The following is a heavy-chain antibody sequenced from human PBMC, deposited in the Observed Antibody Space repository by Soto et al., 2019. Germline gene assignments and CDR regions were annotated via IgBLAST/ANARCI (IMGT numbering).Heavy chain of an antibody. CDR3: AAPGGYCSGPPCQHWLHP. V-gene: IGHV4-34*01. D-gene: IGHD2-15*01. Sequence: SETLSLTCTVYGGSFSAYYWSWIRQPPGKGLEWIGEINHSGRTSYNPSLKSRVTMSVDTSKNQFFLKLLSVTAADTAVYYCAAPGGYCSGPPCQHWLHPWGQGTLVTVSS. CDR1: GGSFSAYY. CDR2: INHSGRT. J-gene: IGHJ5*02.